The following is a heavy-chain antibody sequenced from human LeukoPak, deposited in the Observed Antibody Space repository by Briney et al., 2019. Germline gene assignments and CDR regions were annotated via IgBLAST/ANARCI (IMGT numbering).Heavy chain of an antibody. D-gene: IGHD3-9*01. J-gene: IGHJ4*02. CDR2: ISSSSSYI. CDR3: AGDESRYYDILTGYYNG. Sequence: GGSLRLSCAASGFTFSTYSMNWVRQAPGKGLEWVSSISSSSSYIYYADSMKGRFTISRDNAQNSLYLQMNSLRAEDTAVYYCAGDESRYYDILTGYYNGWGQGTLVTVSS. CDR1: GFTFSTYS. V-gene: IGHV3-21*01.